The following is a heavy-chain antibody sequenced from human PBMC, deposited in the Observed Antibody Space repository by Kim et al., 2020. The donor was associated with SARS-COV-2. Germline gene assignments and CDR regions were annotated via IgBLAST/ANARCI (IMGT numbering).Heavy chain of an antibody. D-gene: IGHD2-8*01. V-gene: IGHV4-59*01. CDR2: ISFSGLT. J-gene: IGHJ4*02. CDR3: AGGDCTNGVSPFHS. CDR1: GFSISSYF. Sequence: SETLSLTCTVSGFSISSYFWSWIRQPPGKGLEWIGSISFSGLTNYNPSLNSGVSTSVDTSKNQSSLKLTSVTAADTAAFYCAGGDCTNGVSPFHSWGQGT.